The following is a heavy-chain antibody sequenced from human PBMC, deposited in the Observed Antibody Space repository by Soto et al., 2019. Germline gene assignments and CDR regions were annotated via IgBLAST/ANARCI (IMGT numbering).Heavy chain of an antibody. CDR3: ARFTGFNYYFDY. J-gene: IGHJ4*02. Sequence: PSETLSLTCTVSGDSISSYYWSWIRQPPGKGLEWIGYIYYSGSTYYNPSLKSRVTISVDTSKNQFSLKLSSVTAADTAVYYCARFTGFNYYFDYWGQGTLVTVSS. CDR2: IYYSGST. CDR1: GDSISSYY. D-gene: IGHD1-20*01. V-gene: IGHV4-30-4*01.